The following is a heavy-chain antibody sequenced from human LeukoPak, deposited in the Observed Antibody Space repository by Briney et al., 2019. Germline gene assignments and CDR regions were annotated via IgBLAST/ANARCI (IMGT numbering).Heavy chain of an antibody. CDR1: GFTFSSYW. CDR3: ARGNGYDYPYYYYYMDV. D-gene: IGHD5-12*01. CDR2: INTDGSST. V-gene: IGHV3-74*01. Sequence: GGSLRLSCAASGFTFSSYWMHWVRQAPGKGLVWVSRINTDGSSTSYADSVKGRFTISRDNAKNSLYLQMNSLRAEDTAVYYCARGNGYDYPYYYYYMDVWGKGTTVTVSS. J-gene: IGHJ6*03.